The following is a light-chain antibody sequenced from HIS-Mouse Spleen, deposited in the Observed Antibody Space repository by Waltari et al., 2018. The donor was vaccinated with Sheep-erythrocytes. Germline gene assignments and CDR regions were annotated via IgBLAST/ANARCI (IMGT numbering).Light chain of an antibody. CDR3: QAWDSSTVV. CDR1: QLGDKY. Sequence: SYELTQPPSVSVSPGQTASIPCSGDQLGDKYACWYQQKPGTSPVLVIYQDSKRPSGIPERFSGSNSGNTATLTISGTQAMDEADYYCQAWDSSTVVFGGGTKLTVL. V-gene: IGLV3-1*01. CDR2: QDS. J-gene: IGLJ2*01.